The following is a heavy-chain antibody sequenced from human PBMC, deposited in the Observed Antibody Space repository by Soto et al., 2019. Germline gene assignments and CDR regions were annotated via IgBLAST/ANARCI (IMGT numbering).Heavy chain of an antibody. CDR2: ITNNGGST. CDR3: VKDHGLYNLNFEL. J-gene: IGHJ4*02. Sequence: GSLRISCSTSVFTFSNYAIRWVGQAPGKGLEYAAAITNNGGSTYYADSMKGRFTISRDNSKSTVFLQMSSLRPEDTAIYYCVKDHGLYNLNFELWGRGTMVTVSS. D-gene: IGHD1-1*01. CDR1: VFTFSNYA. V-gene: IGHV3-64D*06.